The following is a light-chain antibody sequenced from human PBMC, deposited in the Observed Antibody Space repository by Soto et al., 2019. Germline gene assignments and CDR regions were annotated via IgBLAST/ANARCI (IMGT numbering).Light chain of an antibody. CDR3: QQHGSSPLT. Sequence: PXERSTLSCRASQSVNTNLAWYQQKPGQAPRLLIYAASSRATGIPDRFTGSGSGTDFALTISRLEPEDFAVYFCQQHGSSPLTFGGGTKVDI. CDR2: AAS. CDR1: QSVNTN. V-gene: IGKV3-20*01. J-gene: IGKJ4*01.